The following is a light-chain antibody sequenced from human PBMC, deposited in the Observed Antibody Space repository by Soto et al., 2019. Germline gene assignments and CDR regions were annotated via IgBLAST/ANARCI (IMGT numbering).Light chain of an antibody. CDR1: ESISASY. Sequence: VVTQSPRTLSLFPGERATLSCRASESISASYLAWYQHQPGQAPRLLIYGAFNKAAGIPGRFSGRASGPDFTLTISGLEAEDFAVYYCQQYGSAPPTFGQGTKVEIK. CDR2: GAF. V-gene: IGKV3-20*01. CDR3: QQYGSAPPT. J-gene: IGKJ1*01.